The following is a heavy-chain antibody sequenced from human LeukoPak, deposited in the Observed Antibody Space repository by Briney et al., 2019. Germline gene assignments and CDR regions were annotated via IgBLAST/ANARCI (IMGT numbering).Heavy chain of an antibody. CDR1: GYTFTGYY. CDR2: INPNSGGS. D-gene: IGHD5-18*01. J-gene: IGHJ4*02. Sequence: ASVKLSCKASGYTFTGYYMHWVRQAPGQGLEWMGWINPNSGGSNYAQKFQGRVTMTRDTSISTAYMELSRLISDETAVYSCARGTDSATLTALDYWGQGTLVTVSS. V-gene: IGHV1-2*02. CDR3: ARGTDSATLTALDY.